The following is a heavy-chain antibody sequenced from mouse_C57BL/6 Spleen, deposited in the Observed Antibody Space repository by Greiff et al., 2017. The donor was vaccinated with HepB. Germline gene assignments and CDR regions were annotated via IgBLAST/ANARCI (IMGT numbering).Heavy chain of an antibody. Sequence: EVHLVESGGGLVKPGGSLKLSCAASGFTFSSYAMSWVRQTPEKRLEWVATISDGGSYTYYPDNVKGRFTISRDNAKNNLYLQMSHLKSEDTAMYYCARGKSYGGYFDVWGTGTTVTVSS. CDR1: GFTFSSYA. CDR3: ARGKSYGGYFDV. D-gene: IGHD1-1*01. J-gene: IGHJ1*03. V-gene: IGHV5-4*01. CDR2: ISDGGSYT.